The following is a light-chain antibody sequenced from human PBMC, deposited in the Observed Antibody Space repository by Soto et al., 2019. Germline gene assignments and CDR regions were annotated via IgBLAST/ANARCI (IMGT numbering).Light chain of an antibody. CDR1: QSISSW. CDR3: QQYNAYPLT. Sequence: DVQMPQSPSAVSSSVGDRVTITGLSSQSISSWLAWYQQKPGKAPNLLIYKASTLQSGVPARFSGSGSGTEFTLTISSLQPEDFATYYCQQYNAYPLTFGQGTKVDIK. J-gene: IGKJ1*01. V-gene: IGKV1-5*03. CDR2: KAS.